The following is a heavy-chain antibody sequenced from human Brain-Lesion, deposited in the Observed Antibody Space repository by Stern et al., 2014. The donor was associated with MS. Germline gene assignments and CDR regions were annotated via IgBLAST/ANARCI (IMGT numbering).Heavy chain of an antibody. D-gene: IGHD1-14*01. CDR3: ARDITGSSAYFAY. J-gene: IGHJ4*02. CDR2: ISWNSGSI. Sequence: QLVESRGDLVQPGRYLRLPGATLELTFDDYAMHWVLQAPRKGVEFVVDISWNSGSIGYADYVYGRFTSSRDNAYSSLYLQMNSLRPEDTALYYCARDITGSSAYFAYWGQGTLVTVSS. CDR1: ELTFDDYA. V-gene: IGHV3-9*01.